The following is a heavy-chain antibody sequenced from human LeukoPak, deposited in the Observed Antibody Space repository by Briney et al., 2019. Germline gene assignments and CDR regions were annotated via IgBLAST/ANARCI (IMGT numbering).Heavy chain of an antibody. V-gene: IGHV3-53*01. CDR2: IYSGGST. CDR1: GFTFNTYS. CDR3: ARSGSSGLFDY. Sequence: PGGSLRLSCAASGFTFNTYSMNWVRQAPGKGLEWVSVIYSGGSTYYADSVKGRFTISRDNSKNTLYLQMNSLRAEDTAVYYCARSGSSGLFDYWGQGTLVTVSS. J-gene: IGHJ4*02. D-gene: IGHD3-22*01.